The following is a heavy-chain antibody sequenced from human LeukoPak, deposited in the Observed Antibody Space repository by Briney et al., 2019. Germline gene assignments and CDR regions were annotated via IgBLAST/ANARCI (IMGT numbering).Heavy chain of an antibody. CDR2: IYYSGST. CDR1: GGSISSFY. D-gene: IGHD1-1*01. CDR3: ARVNVNAFDV. Sequence: PSETLSLTCTASGGSISSFYWSWIRQPPGKGLEWIAYIYYSGSTNYNPSLQSRVSISLATSMNQFSLKLSSVTTADAVVYYCARVNVNAFDVWGQGTMVTVSS. V-gene: IGHV4-59*01. J-gene: IGHJ3*01.